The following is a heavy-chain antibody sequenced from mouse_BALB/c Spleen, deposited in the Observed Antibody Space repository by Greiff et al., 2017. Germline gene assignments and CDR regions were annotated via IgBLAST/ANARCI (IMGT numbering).Heavy chain of an antibody. CDR1: GFTFSDYY. Sequence: EVKLMESGGGLVKPGGSLKLSCAASGFTFSDYYMYWVRQTPEKRLEWVATISDGGSYTYYPDSVKGRFTISRDNAKNNLYLQMSSLKSEDTAMYYCAREGDYGYDVRFAYWGQGTLVTVSA. J-gene: IGHJ3*01. D-gene: IGHD2-2*01. CDR2: ISDGGSYT. CDR3: AREGDYGYDVRFAY. V-gene: IGHV5-4*02.